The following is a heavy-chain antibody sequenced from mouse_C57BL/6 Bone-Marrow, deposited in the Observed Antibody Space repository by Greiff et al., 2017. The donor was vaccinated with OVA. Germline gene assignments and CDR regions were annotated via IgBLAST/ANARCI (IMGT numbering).Heavy chain of an antibody. Sequence: VQLQQSGPGLVKPSQSLSLTCSVTGYSITSGYYWNWIRQFPGNKLEWMGYISYDGSNNYNPSLKNRISITRDTSKNQFFLKLNSVTTEDTATYYCARSQTAQATSWLAYWGQGTLVTVSA. V-gene: IGHV3-6*01. CDR3: ARSQTAQATSWLAY. J-gene: IGHJ3*01. CDR1: GYSITSGYY. D-gene: IGHD3-2*02. CDR2: ISYDGSN.